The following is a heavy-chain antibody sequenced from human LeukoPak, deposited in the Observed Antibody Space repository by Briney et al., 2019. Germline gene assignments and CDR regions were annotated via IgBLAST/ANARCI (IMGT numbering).Heavy chain of an antibody. Sequence: SETLSLTCTVSGGSISSSSYYWGWIRQPPGKGLEWIGSIYYSGSTYYNPPLKSRVTISVDTSKNQFSLKLSSVTAADTAVYYCARTKVRGRFDYWGQGTLVTVSS. J-gene: IGHJ4*02. CDR3: ARTKVRGRFDY. V-gene: IGHV4-39*07. D-gene: IGHD3-10*01. CDR2: IYYSGST. CDR1: GGSISSSSYY.